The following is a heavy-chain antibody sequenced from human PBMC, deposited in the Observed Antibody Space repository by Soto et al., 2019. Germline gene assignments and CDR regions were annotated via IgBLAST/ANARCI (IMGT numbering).Heavy chain of an antibody. J-gene: IGHJ6*03. CDR2: ISGSGGST. CDR1: GFTISSYA. Sequence: GGSLRLSCAASGFTISSYAMSWVRQAPGKGLEWVSAISGSGGSTYYADSVKGRFTISRDNSKNTLYLQMNSLRAEDTAVYYCAKDPRSSSSGAYYYMDVWGKGTTVTVSS. CDR3: AKDPRSSSSGAYYYMDV. D-gene: IGHD6-6*01. V-gene: IGHV3-23*01.